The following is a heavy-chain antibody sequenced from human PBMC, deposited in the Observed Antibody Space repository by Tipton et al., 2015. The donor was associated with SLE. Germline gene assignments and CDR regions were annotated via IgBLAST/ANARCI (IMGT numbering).Heavy chain of an antibody. J-gene: IGHJ4*02. Sequence: SLRLSCTASGFTFSRYWMHWVRQAPGKGLVWVSRMFTEERSTSYADSVKGRFTISRDDAKNTVYLQMNGLRDDDAALYYCARDLSHWSISHAGGQGTLVTVSS. CDR1: GFTFSRYW. V-gene: IGHV3-74*01. D-gene: IGHD3-3*01. CDR2: MFTEERST. CDR3: ARDLSHWSISHA.